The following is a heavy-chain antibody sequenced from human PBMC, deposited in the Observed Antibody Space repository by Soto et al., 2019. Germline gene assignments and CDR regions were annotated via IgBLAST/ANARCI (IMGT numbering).Heavy chain of an antibody. J-gene: IGHJ6*02. Sequence: GGSLRLSCAASGFTFSSYAMSWVRQAPGKGLEWVSAISGSGGSTYYADSVKGRFTISRDNSKNTLYLQMNSLRAEDTAVYYCAKDDTVHCSSTSCPFDDWYGMDVWGQGTTVTVSS. CDR1: GFTFSSYA. CDR2: ISGSGGST. V-gene: IGHV3-23*01. D-gene: IGHD2-2*01. CDR3: AKDDTVHCSSTSCPFDDWYGMDV.